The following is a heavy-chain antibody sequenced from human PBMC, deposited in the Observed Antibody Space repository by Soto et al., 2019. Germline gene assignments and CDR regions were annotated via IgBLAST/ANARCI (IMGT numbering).Heavy chain of an antibody. CDR1: GGSISSYY. CDR3: ARVRNYYGSGSYYDEAPGLYNYGMDV. V-gene: IGHV4-4*07. CDR2: IYTSGST. D-gene: IGHD3-10*01. Sequence: PSETLSLTCTVSGGSISSYYWSWIRQPAGKGLEWIGRIYTSGSTNYNPSLKSRVTMSVDTSKNQFSLKLSSVTAADTAVYYCARVRNYYGSGSYYDEAPGLYNYGMDVWGQGTTVTVSS. J-gene: IGHJ6*02.